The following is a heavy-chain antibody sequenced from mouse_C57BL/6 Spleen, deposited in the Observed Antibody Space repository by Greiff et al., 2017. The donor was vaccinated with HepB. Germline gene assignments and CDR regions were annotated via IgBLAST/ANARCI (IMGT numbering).Heavy chain of an antibody. J-gene: IGHJ3*01. CDR2: IYPGNSDT. D-gene: IGHD1-1*01. CDR3: TRPYYGSSLSWFAY. V-gene: IGHV1-5*01. CDR1: GYTFTSYW. Sequence: VQLQQSGTVLARPGASVKMSCKTSGYTFTSYWMHWVKQRPGQGLEWIGAIYPGNSDTSYNQKFKGKAKLTAVTSASTAYMELSSLTNEDSAVYYCTRPYYGSSLSWFAYWGQGTLVTVSA.